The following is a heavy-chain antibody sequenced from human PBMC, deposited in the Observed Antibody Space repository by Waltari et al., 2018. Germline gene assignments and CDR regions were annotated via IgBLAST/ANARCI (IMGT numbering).Heavy chain of an antibody. CDR2: IDTRGST. D-gene: IGHD3-10*01. Sequence: QVQLQESGPGLVKPSQTLSLTCTVSGGSISSGSYYWSWIRQPAGKGLEWILRIDTRGSTNDHPPLKIRVTISVDTSKNQFSLKLGSVTAADTAVYYCARDEGYYGSGSYYRHWGQGTLVTVSS. CDR3: ARDEGYYGSGSYYRH. V-gene: IGHV4-61*02. CDR1: GGSISSGSYY. J-gene: IGHJ4*02.